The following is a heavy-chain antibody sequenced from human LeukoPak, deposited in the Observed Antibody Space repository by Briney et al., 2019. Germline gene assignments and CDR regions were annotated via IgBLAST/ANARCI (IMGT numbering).Heavy chain of an antibody. CDR3: ARVRYYLDY. Sequence: PGGSLRLSCAASGFTFGDHYMDWVRQAPGKGLELVGRIRNKANSYTTEYAASVKGRFTISRDDSKNSLYLQMNSLKTEDTAVYYCARVRYYLDYWGQGTLVTVSS. CDR1: GFTFGDHY. D-gene: IGHD3-9*01. CDR2: IRNKANSYTT. V-gene: IGHV3-72*01. J-gene: IGHJ4*02.